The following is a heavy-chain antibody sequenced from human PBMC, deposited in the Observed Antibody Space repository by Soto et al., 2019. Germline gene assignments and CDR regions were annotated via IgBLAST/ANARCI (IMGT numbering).Heavy chain of an antibody. J-gene: IGHJ3*01. D-gene: IGHD6-19*01. Sequence: GASVKVSCKASGYTFTSYEINWVRQAPGQGLEWMGWMSANNGNTGYAQKLQGRVTLTRDTSTSTAYMELRSLRSDDTAVYYCARDSQYSSGQGRLGLWGQGTMVTVSS. CDR3: ARDSQYSSGQGRLGL. CDR2: MSANNGNT. CDR1: GYTFTSYE. V-gene: IGHV1-18*01.